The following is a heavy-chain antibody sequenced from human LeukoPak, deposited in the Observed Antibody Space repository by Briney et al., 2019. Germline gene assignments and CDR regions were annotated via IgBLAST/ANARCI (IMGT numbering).Heavy chain of an antibody. V-gene: IGHV3-21*01. CDR1: GFTFSSYS. J-gene: IGHJ5*02. CDR2: ISSSSSYI. Sequence: GGSLRLSCAASGFTFSSYSMNWVRQAPGKGLEWVSSISSSSSYIYYADSVKGRFTISRDNAKNSLYLQMNSLRAEDTAVYYCASTLNPNLYGGYDSWGQGTLVTASS. D-gene: IGHD5-12*01. CDR3: ASTLNPNLYGGYDS.